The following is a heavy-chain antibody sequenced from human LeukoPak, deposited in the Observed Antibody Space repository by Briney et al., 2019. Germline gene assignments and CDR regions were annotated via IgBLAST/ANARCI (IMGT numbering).Heavy chain of an antibody. J-gene: IGHJ6*02. CDR2: INSDESDT. D-gene: IGHD6-19*01. CDR3: ARDRVAVAGTRYYYYYYGMDV. V-gene: IGHV3-74*01. Sequence: GGSLRLSCAASGFTFSEYWMYWVRQAPGKGLVWVSRINSDESDTTYADSVKGRFTISRDNTKNTLYLQMNSLRVEDTAVYYCARDRVAVAGTRYYYYYYGMDVWGQGTTVTVSS. CDR1: GFTFSEYW.